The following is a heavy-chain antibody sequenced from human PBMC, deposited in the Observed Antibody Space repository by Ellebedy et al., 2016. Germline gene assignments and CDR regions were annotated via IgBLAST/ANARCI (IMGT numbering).Heavy chain of an antibody. CDR1: GLTYW. V-gene: IGHV3-7*03. CDR3: ARALIGGKNY. Sequence: GESLKISXAASGLTYWMNWVRQAPGKGLEWVANINQDGSERQYVDSVKGRFTISRDNAKNSLYLQMNSLRVEDTAVYYCARALIGGKNYWGQGTLVTVSS. D-gene: IGHD3-16*01. J-gene: IGHJ4*02. CDR2: INQDGSER.